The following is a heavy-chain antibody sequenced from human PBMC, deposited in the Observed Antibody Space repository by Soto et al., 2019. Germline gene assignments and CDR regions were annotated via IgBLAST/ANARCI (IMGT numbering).Heavy chain of an antibody. V-gene: IGHV5-51*01. Sequence: GESLKISCKGSGYSFTSYWIGWVRQMPGKGLEWMGIIYPGDSDTRYSPSFQGQVTISADKSISTAYLQWSSLKASDTAMYYCARPRYYYDSSGYYSGRFNAFDIRGQGTMVTVSS. CDR3: ARPRYYYDSSGYYSGRFNAFDI. D-gene: IGHD3-22*01. J-gene: IGHJ3*02. CDR1: GYSFTSYW. CDR2: IYPGDSDT.